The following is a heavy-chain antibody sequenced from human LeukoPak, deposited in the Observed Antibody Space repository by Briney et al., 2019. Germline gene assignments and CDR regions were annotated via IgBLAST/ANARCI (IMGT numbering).Heavy chain of an antibody. CDR2: TYVSGST. CDR1: GASVSSHY. J-gene: IGHJ6*01. CDR3: VGRVATGSMDV. V-gene: IGHV4-59*02. D-gene: IGHD5-12*01. Sequence: SETLSLTCTVSGASVSSHYWYWIRQPPGKGREWIGYTYVSGSTNYNPSLKSRVTISGDTSKNQLSLRLTSVAVADTAVYYCVGRVATGSMDVCGQGTTVTVSS.